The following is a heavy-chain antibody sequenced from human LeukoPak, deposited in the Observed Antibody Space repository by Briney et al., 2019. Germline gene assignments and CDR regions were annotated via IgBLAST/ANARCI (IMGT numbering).Heavy chain of an antibody. V-gene: IGHV3-23*01. D-gene: IGHD5-12*01. J-gene: IGHJ4*02. CDR3: AKDRSGYDYYGQYYFDY. CDR2: ISGSGGST. Sequence: PGGSLRLSCAASGFIFSSYAMSWVRQAPGKGLEWVSAISGSGGSTYYADSVKGRFTISRDNSKNTLYLQMNSLRAEDTAVYYCAKDRSGYDYYGQYYFDYWGQGTLVTVSS. CDR1: GFIFSSYA.